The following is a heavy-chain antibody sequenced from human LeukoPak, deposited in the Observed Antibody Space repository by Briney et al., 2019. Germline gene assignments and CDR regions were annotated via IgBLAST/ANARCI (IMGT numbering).Heavy chain of an antibody. D-gene: IGHD4-23*01. V-gene: IGHV4-59*11. Sequence: SETLSLTCTVSGGSISSHYWSWIRQPPGKGLEWIGYIYYNGNTYYNPSLKSRVTISVDTSKNQFSLKLSSMTAADTAVYYCAGYGGNSVGNWFDPWGQGTLVTVSS. CDR1: GGSISSHY. CDR3: AGYGGNSVGNWFDP. CDR2: IYYNGNT. J-gene: IGHJ5*02.